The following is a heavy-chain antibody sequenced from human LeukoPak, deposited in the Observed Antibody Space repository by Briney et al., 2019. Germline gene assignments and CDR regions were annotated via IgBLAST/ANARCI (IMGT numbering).Heavy chain of an antibody. J-gene: IGHJ6*03. CDR2: ISTSSSHI. D-gene: IGHD2-2*01. Sequence: GGSLRLSCAASGFAFSIYNMNWVRQAPGKGLEWISSISTSSSHIYYADSVKGRFTISRDNAENSLYLQMNSLRAEDTAVYYCARVGVVVVPAAIADYYYYYMDVWGKGTTVTVSS. CDR1: GFAFSIYN. CDR3: ARVGVVVVPAAIADYYYYYMDV. V-gene: IGHV3-21*01.